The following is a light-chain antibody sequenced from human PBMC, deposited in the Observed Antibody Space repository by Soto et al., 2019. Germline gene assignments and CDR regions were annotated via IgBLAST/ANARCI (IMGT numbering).Light chain of an antibody. CDR3: QQYNSYWT. CDR1: QNISNY. V-gene: IGKV3D-15*01. J-gene: IGKJ1*01. Sequence: IVLTQSAATLAFSPVKRSALSCRASQNISNYLIWYQQKPGQAPRLLIYDVSNRAAGIPAGFSGSGSGTEFTLTISSLQPDDFATYYCQQYNSYWTFGQGTKVDIK. CDR2: DVS.